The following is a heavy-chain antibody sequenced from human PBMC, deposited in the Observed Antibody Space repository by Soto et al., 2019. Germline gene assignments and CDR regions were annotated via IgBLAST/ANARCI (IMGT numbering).Heavy chain of an antibody. D-gene: IGHD6-19*01. V-gene: IGHV3-74*01. J-gene: IGHJ4*02. CDR3: ARHPSPIAVAGSPPDY. CDR2: ISSAGSST. Sequence: GGSLRLSCAASGFTFSSYWMHWVRQTPGKGLVWVSRISSAGSSTTYADSVKGRFTISRDNAKNTLYLQMNSLRAEDTAVYYCARHPSPIAVAGSPPDYWGQGTLVTVSS. CDR1: GFTFSSYW.